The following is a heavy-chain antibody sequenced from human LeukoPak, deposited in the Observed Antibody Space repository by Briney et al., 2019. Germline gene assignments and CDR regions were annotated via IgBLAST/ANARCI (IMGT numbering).Heavy chain of an antibody. CDR2: ISGSGGST. Sequence: GGSLKLSCAASGFTFSSYAMSWVRQAPGKGLEWVSAISGSGGSTYYADSVKGRFTISRDNSKITLYLQMNSLRAEDTAVYYCATGHDYLDADYWGQGTLVTVSS. J-gene: IGHJ4*02. V-gene: IGHV3-23*01. CDR3: ATGHDYLDADY. D-gene: IGHD4-11*01. CDR1: GFTFSSYA.